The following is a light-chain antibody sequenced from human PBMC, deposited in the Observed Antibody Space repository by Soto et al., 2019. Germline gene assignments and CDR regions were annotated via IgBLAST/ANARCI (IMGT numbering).Light chain of an antibody. CDR1: SSNIGNNY. Sequence: QSVLTQPPSVSAAPGQKVTISCSGSSSNIGNNYVSWYQQAPGAAPKLVIYDNDKRPSGIPDRFTGSKSGTSATLDITGLQTGDEADYFCGTWDSNLRGAYVFGTGINVAAL. V-gene: IGLV1-51*01. CDR2: DND. CDR3: GTWDSNLRGAYV. J-gene: IGLJ1*01.